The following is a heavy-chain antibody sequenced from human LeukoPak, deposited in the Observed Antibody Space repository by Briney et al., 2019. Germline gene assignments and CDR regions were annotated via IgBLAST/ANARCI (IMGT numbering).Heavy chain of an antibody. J-gene: IGHJ3*02. CDR3: AKDGYKYYYDSSGYSLGAFDI. CDR2: ISYDGSNK. V-gene: IGHV3-30*18. Sequence: GGSLRLSCAASGFTFSSYGMHWVRQAPGKGLEWVAVISYDGSNKYYADSVKGRFTISRDNSKNTLYLQMNCLRAEDTAVYYCAKDGYKYYYDSSGYSLGAFDIWGQGTMVTVSS. D-gene: IGHD3-22*01. CDR1: GFTFSSYG.